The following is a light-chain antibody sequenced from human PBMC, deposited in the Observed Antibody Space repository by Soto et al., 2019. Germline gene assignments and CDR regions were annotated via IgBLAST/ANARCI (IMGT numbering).Light chain of an antibody. CDR2: DAS. J-gene: IGKJ1*01. Sequence: DIQMTQSPSTLSASVGDRVTITCRASRRISSWLAWYQQQPGKAPKLLVYDASTLQSGDPSRFSGNGSGTEFTLTISRLQPEDLATYFCQQYNGYPWTFGQGTRVGIK. V-gene: IGKV1-5*01. CDR1: RRISSW. CDR3: QQYNGYPWT.